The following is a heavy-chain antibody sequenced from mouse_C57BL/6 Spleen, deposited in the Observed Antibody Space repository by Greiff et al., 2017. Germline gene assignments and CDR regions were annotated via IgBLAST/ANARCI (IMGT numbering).Heavy chain of an antibody. V-gene: IGHV1-64*01. D-gene: IGHD1-1*01. CDR1: GYTFTSYW. Sequence: VQLQQPGAGLVKPAASVTLSCKASGYTFTSYWMHWVKQRPGQGIEWIGMIHPNSGSTNYNEKFKSKATLTVDKSSSTAYMQLSSLTSEDSAVYDCAREESDYCGRSYTWFADWGQGTLVTVSA. CDR3: AREESDYCGRSYTWFAD. J-gene: IGHJ3*01. CDR2: IHPNSGST.